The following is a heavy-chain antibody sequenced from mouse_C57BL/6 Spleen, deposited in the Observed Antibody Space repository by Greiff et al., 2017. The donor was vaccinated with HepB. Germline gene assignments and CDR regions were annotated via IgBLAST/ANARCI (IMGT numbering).Heavy chain of an antibody. CDR3: AKGGLRGYFDV. Sequence: QVQLQQSGAELARPGASVKMSCKASGYTFTSYTMHWVNQRPGQGLEWIGYINPSSGYTKYNQKFKDKATLTADKASSTAYMQLSSLTSEDSAVYYCAKGGLRGYFDVWGTGTTVTVSS. J-gene: IGHJ1*03. CDR1: GYTFTSYT. CDR2: INPSSGYT. V-gene: IGHV1-4*01. D-gene: IGHD2-4*01.